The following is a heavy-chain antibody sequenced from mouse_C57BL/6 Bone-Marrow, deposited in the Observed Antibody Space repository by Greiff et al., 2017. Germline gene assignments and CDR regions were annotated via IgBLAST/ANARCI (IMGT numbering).Heavy chain of an antibody. J-gene: IGHJ1*03. D-gene: IGHD4-1*01. CDR3: ARALGLGWYFDV. CDR2: INYDGSST. Sequence: EVMLVESEGGLVQPGSSMKLSCTASGFTFSDYYMAWVRQVPEKGLEWVANINYDGSSTYYLDSLKSRFIISRDNAKNILYLQMSSLKSEDTATYYCARALGLGWYFDVWGTGTTVTVSS. CDR1: GFTFSDYY. V-gene: IGHV5-16*01.